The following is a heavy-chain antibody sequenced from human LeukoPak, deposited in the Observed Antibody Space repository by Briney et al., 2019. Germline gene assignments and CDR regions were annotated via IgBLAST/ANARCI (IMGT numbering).Heavy chain of an antibody. CDR2: INAGNGNT. CDR1: GYTFTSYA. CDR3: ARVYGAAGRYYVDY. Sequence: ASVKVSCKASGYTFTSYAMHWVRQAPGQMLEWMGWINAGNGNTKYSQKFQGRVTITRDTSASTAYMELSSLRSEDTAVYYCARVYGAAGRYYVDYWGQGTLVTVSS. V-gene: IGHV1-3*01. D-gene: IGHD6-13*01. J-gene: IGHJ4*02.